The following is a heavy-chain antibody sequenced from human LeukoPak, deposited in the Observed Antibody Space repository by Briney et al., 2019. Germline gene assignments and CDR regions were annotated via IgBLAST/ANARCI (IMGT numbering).Heavy chain of an antibody. CDR1: GFTVSSNY. D-gene: IGHD3-10*01. CDR3: ARDLGYYGSGSLSLGY. V-gene: IGHV3-53*01. J-gene: IGHJ4*02. Sequence: GGSLRLSCAASGFTVSSNYMSWVRQAPGKGLEWVSVIYSGGSTYYADSVKGRFTISRDNSKNTLYLQMNSLRAEDTAVYYCARDLGYYGSGSLSLGYWGQGTLVTVSS. CDR2: IYSGGST.